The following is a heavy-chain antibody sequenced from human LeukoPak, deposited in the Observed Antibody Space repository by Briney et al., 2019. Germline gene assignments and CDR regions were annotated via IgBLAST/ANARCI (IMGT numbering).Heavy chain of an antibody. CDR1: GDSIRSSDYY. Sequence: SETLSLTCTVSGDSIRSSDYYWGWIRQPPGKGLEWIGSIYYSGSTYNNPSLKSRLTVSVDTSKNQFSLKLSSVTAADTAVYYCARQVATLNYFDSWGQGTLVIVSS. CDR2: IYYSGST. V-gene: IGHV4-39*01. CDR3: ARQVATLNYFDS. J-gene: IGHJ4*02. D-gene: IGHD5-24*01.